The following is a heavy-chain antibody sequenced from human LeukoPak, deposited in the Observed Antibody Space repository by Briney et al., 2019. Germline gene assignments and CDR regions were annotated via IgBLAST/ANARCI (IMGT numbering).Heavy chain of an antibody. CDR3: AREQSMVRGASWFDP. D-gene: IGHD3-10*01. CDR2: IYYSGGT. Sequence: SETLSLTCTVSGGSISSYYWSWIRQPPGKGLEWIGYIYYSGGTNYNPSLKSRVTISVDTSKNQFSLKLSSVTAADTAVYYCAREQSMVRGASWFDPWGQGTLVTVSP. V-gene: IGHV4-59*01. CDR1: GGSISSYY. J-gene: IGHJ5*02.